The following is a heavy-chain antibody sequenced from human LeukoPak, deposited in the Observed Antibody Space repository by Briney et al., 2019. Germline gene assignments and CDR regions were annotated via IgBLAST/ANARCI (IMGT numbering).Heavy chain of an antibody. J-gene: IGHJ3*02. CDR1: GYTFTSHG. V-gene: IGHV1-18*01. CDR2: ISAYNGNT. CDR3: ARMWEPYSDAFDI. D-gene: IGHD1-26*01. Sequence: GASVKVSCKASGYTFTSHGISWVRQAPGQGLEWMGWISAYNGNTNYEGRVTMTTDTSTSTAYMELRSLRSDDTAVYYCARMWEPYSDAFDIWGQGTMVTVSS.